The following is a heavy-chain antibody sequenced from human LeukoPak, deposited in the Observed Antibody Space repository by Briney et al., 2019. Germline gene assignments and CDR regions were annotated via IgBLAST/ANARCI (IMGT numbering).Heavy chain of an antibody. V-gene: IGHV7-4-1*02. CDR1: GGTFSSYA. J-gene: IGHJ4*02. D-gene: IGHD4-17*01. CDR3: ARAWDYGDYGRYFDY. CDR2: INTNTGNP. Sequence: ASVKVSCKASGGTFSSYAISWVRQAPGQGLEWMGWINTNTGNPTYAQGFTGRFVFSLDTSVSTAYLQISSLKAEDTAVYYCARAWDYGDYGRYFDYWGQGTLVTVSS.